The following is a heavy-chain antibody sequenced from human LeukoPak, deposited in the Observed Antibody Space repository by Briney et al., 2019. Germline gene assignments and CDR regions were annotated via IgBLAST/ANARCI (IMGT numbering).Heavy chain of an antibody. CDR1: GFTFSSYE. Sequence: PGGSLRLSCAASGFTFSSYEMNWVRQAPGKGLEWVSCLSGSSASIYHADSVKGRFTISRDNAKNSLYLQMNTLRDEDTAVYYCARLGVGGLRYFDLWGRGTLVTVSS. J-gene: IGHJ2*01. CDR2: LSGSSASI. V-gene: IGHV3-48*03. CDR3: ARLGVGGLRYFDL. D-gene: IGHD3-16*01.